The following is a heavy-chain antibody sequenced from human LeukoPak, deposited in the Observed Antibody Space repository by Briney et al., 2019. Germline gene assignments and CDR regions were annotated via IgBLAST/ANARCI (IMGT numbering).Heavy chain of an antibody. CDR1: GGSISSYY. V-gene: IGHV4-39*02. CDR2: IYSSGTT. D-gene: IGHD3-16*01. Sequence: PSETLSLTCTVSGGSISSYYWGWIRQPPGRGLEWIGAIYSSGTTYFNPSLRSRVTISVDTSKNHFSLNLRSVTAADTALYYCASAPRQASIGGLDYWGQGTLVTVSS. CDR3: ASAPRQASIGGLDY. J-gene: IGHJ4*02.